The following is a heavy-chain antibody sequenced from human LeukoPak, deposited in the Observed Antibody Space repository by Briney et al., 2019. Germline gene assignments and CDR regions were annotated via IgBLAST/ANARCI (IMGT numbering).Heavy chain of an antibody. D-gene: IGHD3-10*01. V-gene: IGHV3-11*06. Sequence: GGSLRLSCAASGFTFSDYYMTWIRQAPGKGLEWVSSISSSSSYIYYADSVKGRFTISRDNAKNSLYLQMNSLRAEDTAVYYCARFAVLWFGELPHFDYWGQGTLVTVSS. CDR3: ARFAVLWFGELPHFDY. CDR1: GFTFSDYY. J-gene: IGHJ4*02. CDR2: ISSSSSYI.